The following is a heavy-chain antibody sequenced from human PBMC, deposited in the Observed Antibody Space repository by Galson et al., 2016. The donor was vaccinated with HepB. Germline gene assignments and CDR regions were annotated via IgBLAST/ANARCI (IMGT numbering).Heavy chain of an antibody. V-gene: IGHV3-48*02. Sequence: SLRLSCAASGFTFSTYSMNWVRQAPGKGLEWVSCITSGSTTIYDADSVTGRFTISRDDARNSLYLQLSSLRDEDTAVYYCARDVRPRQPHYYGMDVWGQGTTVTVSS. CDR3: ARDVRPRQPHYYGMDV. J-gene: IGHJ6*02. CDR1: GFTFSTYS. D-gene: IGHD1-1*01. CDR2: ITSGSTTI.